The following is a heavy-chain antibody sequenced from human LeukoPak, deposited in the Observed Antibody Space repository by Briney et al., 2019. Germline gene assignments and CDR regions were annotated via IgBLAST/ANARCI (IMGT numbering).Heavy chain of an antibody. V-gene: IGHV1-18*01. D-gene: IGHD6-13*01. J-gene: IGHJ6*03. Sequence: GASVKVSCKASGYTFTSYGISWVRQAPGQGLEWMGWISAYNGNTNYAQKLQGRVTMTTDTSTSTAYMELRSLRSDDTAVYYCARAKPVRKAAAGPIVGYYMDVWGKGTTVTVSS. CDR1: GYTFTSYG. CDR2: ISAYNGNT. CDR3: ARAKPVRKAAAGPIVGYYMDV.